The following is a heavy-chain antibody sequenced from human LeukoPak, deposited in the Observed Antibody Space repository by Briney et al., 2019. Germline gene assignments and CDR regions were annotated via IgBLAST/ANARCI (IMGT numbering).Heavy chain of an antibody. CDR3: ARSLAAAGRFGAFDI. V-gene: IGHV1-69*05. CDR1: GGTFSSYA. CDR2: IIPIFGTA. D-gene: IGHD6-13*01. Sequence: SVKVSCKASGGTFSSYAISWVRQAPGQGLGWMGGIIPIFGTANYAQKFQGRVTITTDESTSTAYMELSSLRSEDTAVYYCARSLAAAGRFGAFDIWGQGKMVTVSS. J-gene: IGHJ3*02.